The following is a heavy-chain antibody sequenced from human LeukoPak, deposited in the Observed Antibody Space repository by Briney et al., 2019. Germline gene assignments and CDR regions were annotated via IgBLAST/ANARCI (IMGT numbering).Heavy chain of an antibody. CDR3: ARDVGSSDAFDI. CDR1: GGSISSGSYY. V-gene: IGHV4-61*02. D-gene: IGHD3-10*01. CDR2: VQTRGST. J-gene: IGHJ3*02. Sequence: SETLSLTCTVSGGSISSGSYYWSWIRQPAGRGLEWIGRVQTRGSTKYNPSLKSRVTMSVDTSKNQFSLKLSSVTAADTAVYYCARDVGSSDAFDIWGQGTMVIVSS.